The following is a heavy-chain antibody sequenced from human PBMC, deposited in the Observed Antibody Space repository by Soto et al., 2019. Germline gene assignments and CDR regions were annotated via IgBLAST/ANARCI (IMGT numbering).Heavy chain of an antibody. CDR1: GYTFTEYA. CDR3: ATQAYDY. J-gene: IGHJ4*02. V-gene: IGHV1-3*01. Sequence: QVHLVQSGAEVKKPGASVTISCKTSGYTFTEYAMHWVRHAPGRGLEWVGWINPGNGDTRYSPKLQGRVTITSDASASTAYLGLSRLRFEDTALYYCATQAYDYWGQGTQVAVAS. CDR2: INPGNGDT.